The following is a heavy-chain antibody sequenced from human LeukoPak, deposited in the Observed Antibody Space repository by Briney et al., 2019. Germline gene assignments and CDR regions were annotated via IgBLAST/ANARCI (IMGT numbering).Heavy chain of an antibody. D-gene: IGHD3-16*01. J-gene: IGHJ4*02. Sequence: SETLSLTCTVSGGSINISNYYWGWIRQPPGKGLEWIGSIYYSVSTYYNPSLKSRVTISVDTSKNQFSLKLGSVTAADTAVYYCARHGARGSPTHFDYWGQGTLVTVSS. CDR3: ARHGARGSPTHFDY. CDR1: GGSINISNYY. CDR2: IYYSVST. V-gene: IGHV4-39*01.